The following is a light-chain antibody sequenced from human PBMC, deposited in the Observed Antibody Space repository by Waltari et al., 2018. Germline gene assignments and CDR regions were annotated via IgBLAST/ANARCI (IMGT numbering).Light chain of an antibody. CDR1: HSISNN. Sequence: EIVLTQSPATLSVSPGERATPSCRASHSISNNLAWYQQKPGQAPRLLIYGASARATGIPARFSGSGSGTEFTLTISSLQSEDFAIYYCQQYNNWPPVFTFGPGTKVDF. J-gene: IGKJ3*01. CDR2: GAS. CDR3: QQYNNWPPVFT. V-gene: IGKV3-15*01.